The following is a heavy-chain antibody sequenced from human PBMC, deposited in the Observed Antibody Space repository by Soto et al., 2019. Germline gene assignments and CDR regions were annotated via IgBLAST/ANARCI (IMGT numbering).Heavy chain of an antibody. CDR1: GGTFSSYT. CDR2: IIPILGIA. V-gene: IGHV1-69*02. Sequence: ASVKVSCKASGGTFSSYTISWVRQAPGQGLEWMGRIIPILGIANYAQKFQGRVTITADKSTSTAYMELSSLRSEDTAVYYCGVDPGGYGDYADAFDIWGQGTMVTVSS. J-gene: IGHJ3*02. D-gene: IGHD4-17*01. CDR3: GVDPGGYGDYADAFDI.